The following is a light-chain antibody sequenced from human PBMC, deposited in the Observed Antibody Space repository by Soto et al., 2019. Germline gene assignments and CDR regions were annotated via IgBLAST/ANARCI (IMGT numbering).Light chain of an antibody. V-gene: IGKV1D-13*01. CDR1: QGISSA. CDR3: QQFNDYPVT. CDR2: GAS. J-gene: IGKJ3*01. Sequence: AIQLTQSPSSLSASVGDRVTITCRASQGISSALAWYQQKPGKAPKLLIYGASSLESEVPSRFSGSGSGTDFTLTISSLQPEDFATYFGQQFNDYPVTFGPGTKVDI.